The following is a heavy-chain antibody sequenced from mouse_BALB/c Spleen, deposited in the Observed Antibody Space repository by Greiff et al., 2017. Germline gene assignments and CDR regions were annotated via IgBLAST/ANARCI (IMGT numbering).Heavy chain of an antibody. CDR1: GFTFSSFG. J-gene: IGHJ2*01. CDR3: ASTNYFDY. V-gene: IGHV5-17*02. D-gene: IGHD1-1*01. Sequence: EVMLVESGGGLVKPGGSLKLSCAASGFTFSSFGMHWVRQAPEKGLEWVAYISSGSSTIYYADTVKGRFTISRDNPKNTLFLQMTSLRSEDTAMYYCASTNYFDYWGQGTTLTVSS. CDR2: ISSGSSTI.